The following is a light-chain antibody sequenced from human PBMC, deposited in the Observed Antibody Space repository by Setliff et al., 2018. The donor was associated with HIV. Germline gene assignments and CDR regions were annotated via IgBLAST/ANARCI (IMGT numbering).Light chain of an antibody. CDR1: SSDVGSYNY. CDR2: EVS. J-gene: IGLJ1*01. V-gene: IGLV2-14*01. CDR3: SSYTSSSLYV. Sequence: QSALTQPASVSGSPGQSITISCTGTSSDVGSYNYVSWYQQHPGKAPRLMIYEVSNRPSGVSNRFSGSKSGNTASLTISGLQAEDEADYYRSSYTSSSLYVFGTGTKVTVL.